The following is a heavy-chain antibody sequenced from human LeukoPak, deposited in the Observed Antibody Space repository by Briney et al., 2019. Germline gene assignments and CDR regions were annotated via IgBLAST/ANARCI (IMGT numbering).Heavy chain of an antibody. Sequence: GGSLRLSCAASGFTFSSYAMSWVRQAPGKGLEWVSAISGNGVNTYYADSVKGRFTISRDNSKNTLYLQMNSLRAEDTAVYYCAKDTRGFRELLRLGAFDIWGQGTMVTVSS. D-gene: IGHD3-10*01. CDR3: AKDTRGFRELLRLGAFDI. V-gene: IGHV3-23*01. CDR1: GFTFSSYA. CDR2: ISGNGVNT. J-gene: IGHJ3*02.